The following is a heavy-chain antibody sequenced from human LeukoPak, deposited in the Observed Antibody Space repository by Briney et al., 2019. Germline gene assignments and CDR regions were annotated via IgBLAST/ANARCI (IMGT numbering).Heavy chain of an antibody. J-gene: IGHJ4*02. CDR3: ARVQRGYTYGNVDY. V-gene: IGHV1-69*13. CDR2: IIPIFGTA. Sequence: SVKVSCKASGGTFSSYAISWVRQAPGQGLEWMGGIIPIFGTANYAQKFQGRVTITADESTSTAYMELSSLRSEDTAVYYCARVQRGYTYGNVDYWGQGTLVTVSS. CDR1: GGTFSSYA. D-gene: IGHD5-18*01.